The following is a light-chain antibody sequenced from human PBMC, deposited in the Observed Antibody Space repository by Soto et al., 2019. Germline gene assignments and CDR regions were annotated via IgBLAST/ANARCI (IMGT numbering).Light chain of an antibody. CDR2: DAS. J-gene: IGKJ1*01. CDR1: QGIRND. CDR3: QHYSRYSPWT. Sequence: DIQMTQSPSSLSASVGYRVTITCRSSQGIRNDLSWYQQKPGQAPKLLIYDASTVQSGVPSRFSGSGSGTEFTLTISSLQPDDSATYYCQHYSRYSPWTFGQGTKVDIK. V-gene: IGKV1-17*01.